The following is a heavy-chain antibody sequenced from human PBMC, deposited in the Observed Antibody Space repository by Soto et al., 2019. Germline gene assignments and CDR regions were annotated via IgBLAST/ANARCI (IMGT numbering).Heavy chain of an antibody. D-gene: IGHD5-12*01. CDR3: ARDPIVATTGWDYYYYGMDV. J-gene: IGHJ6*02. Sequence: PSQTLSLTCAISGDSVSSNSAAWNWIRQSPSRGLEWLGRTYYRSKWYNDYAVSVKSRITINPDTSKNQFSLQLNSVTPEDTAVYYCARDPIVATTGWDYYYYGMDVGGQGTTVTVSS. V-gene: IGHV6-1*01. CDR2: TYYRSKWYN. CDR1: GDSVSSNSAA.